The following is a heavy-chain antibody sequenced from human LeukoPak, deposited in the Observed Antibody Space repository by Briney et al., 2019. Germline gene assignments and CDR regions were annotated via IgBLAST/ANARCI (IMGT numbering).Heavy chain of an antibody. CDR1: GFTFSSYA. V-gene: IGHV3-21*01. CDR2: ISSSSSYI. D-gene: IGHD5-24*01. CDR3: ARGRDGSQSPIDY. Sequence: GGSLRLSCAASGFTFSSYAMNWVRQAPGKGLEWVSSISSSSSYIYYADSLRGRFTISRDNAENSLYLQMISLRAEDTAVYYCARGRDGSQSPIDYWGQRTLVTVSS. J-gene: IGHJ4*02.